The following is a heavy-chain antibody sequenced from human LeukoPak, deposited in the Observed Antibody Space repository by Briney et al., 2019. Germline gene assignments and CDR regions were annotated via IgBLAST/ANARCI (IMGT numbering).Heavy chain of an antibody. V-gene: IGHV3-30*01. CDR2: ISYDGSNK. J-gene: IGHJ4*02. CDR3: AREYCSSTSCYDPEGAIDY. Sequence: GGSLRLSCAASGFTFSSYAMHWVHQAPGKGLEWVAVISYDGSNKYYADSVKGRFTISRDNSKNTLYLQMNSLRAEDTAVYYCAREYCSSTSCYDPEGAIDYWGQGTLVTVSS. CDR1: GFTFSSYA. D-gene: IGHD2-2*01.